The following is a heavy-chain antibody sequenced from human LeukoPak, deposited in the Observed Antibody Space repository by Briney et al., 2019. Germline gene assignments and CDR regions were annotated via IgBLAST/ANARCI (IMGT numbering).Heavy chain of an antibody. V-gene: IGHV3-48*04. CDR1: EFTFSSYS. Sequence: GGSLRLSCAASEFTFSSYSMNWVRQAPGKGLEWVSYITNSGNSKSYADSVKGRFTISRDNAKNSLYLQMNSLRAEDTAVYYCASSIRITMVRGLIITEYYFDYWGQGTLVTVSS. CDR3: ASSIRITMVRGLIITEYYFDY. D-gene: IGHD3-10*01. J-gene: IGHJ4*02. CDR2: ITNSGNSK.